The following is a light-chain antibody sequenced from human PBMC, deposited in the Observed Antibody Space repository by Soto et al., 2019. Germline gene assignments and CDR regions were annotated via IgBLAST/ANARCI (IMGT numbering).Light chain of an antibody. CDR3: SSYTSTSSYV. V-gene: IGLV2-14*01. CDR2: GVR. J-gene: IGLJ1*01. Sequence: QSALTQPASVSGSPGQSITISCTGSSSDIGHYNYVSWYQQYPGKAPKLVIYGVRNRPSGISNRFSGSKSANTASLTISGLQADDEADYYCSSYTSTSSYVFGTGTKVTVL. CDR1: SSDIGHYNY.